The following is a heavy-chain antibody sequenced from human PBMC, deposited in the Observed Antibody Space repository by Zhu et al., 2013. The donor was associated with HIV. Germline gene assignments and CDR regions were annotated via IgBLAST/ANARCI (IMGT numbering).Heavy chain of an antibody. J-gene: IGHJ2*01. CDR3: ARLRGYSYVRYWYFDL. CDR1: GGSISSDNYY. Sequence: QVQLQESAPGLVKPSQTLSLTCTVSGGSISSDNYYWSWIRQPPGKGLEWIGYISYSGITYYNPSLKSRVTISVDTSKNQFSLKLSSVTAADTAVYYCARLRGYSYVRYWYFDLWGRGTLVTVSS. CDR2: ISYSGIT. V-gene: IGHV4-30-4*01. D-gene: IGHD5-18*01.